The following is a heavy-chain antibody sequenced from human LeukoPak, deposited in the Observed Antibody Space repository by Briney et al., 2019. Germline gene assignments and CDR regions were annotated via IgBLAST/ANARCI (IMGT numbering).Heavy chain of an antibody. Sequence: SVKVSCKASGGTFNSYAISWVRQAPGQGLEWMGRIIPIFGTANYAQKFQGRVTITTDESTSTAYMELSSLRSEDTAVYYCARDRGVSGWRHRGFDYWGQGTLVTVSS. CDR3: ARDRGVSGWRHRGFDY. CDR2: IIPIFGTA. J-gene: IGHJ4*02. D-gene: IGHD6-19*01. V-gene: IGHV1-69*05. CDR1: GGTFNSYA.